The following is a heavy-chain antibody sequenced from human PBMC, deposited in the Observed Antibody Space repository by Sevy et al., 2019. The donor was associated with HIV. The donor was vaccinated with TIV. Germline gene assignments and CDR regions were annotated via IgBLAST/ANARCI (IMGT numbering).Heavy chain of an antibody. V-gene: IGHV3-72*01. CDR3: ATHAGIAAAGRVFDY. CDR1: GFTFSDHY. J-gene: IGHJ4*02. CDR2: TRKKADGYTT. Sequence: GGPLRLSCVASGFTFSDHYREGVRQAPGKGLEWVGRTRKKADGYTTEYAPSVKGRFTISRDESKNSLYVQMNSLKAEDTAVYYCATHAGIAAAGRVFDYWGQGTLVTVSS. D-gene: IGHD6-13*01.